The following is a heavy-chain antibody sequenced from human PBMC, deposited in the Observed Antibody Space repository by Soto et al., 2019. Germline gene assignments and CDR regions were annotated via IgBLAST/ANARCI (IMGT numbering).Heavy chain of an antibody. CDR3: ARDLGTYYYDSSGYYELDWFDP. CDR1: GFTFSSYS. CDR2: ISSSSSYI. D-gene: IGHD3-22*01. V-gene: IGHV3-21*01. Sequence: GSLRLSCAAPGFTFSSYSMNWVRQAPGKGLEWVSSISSSSSYIYYADSVKGRFTISRDNAKNSLYLQMNSLRAEDTAVYYCARDLGTYYYDSSGYYELDWFDPWGQGTLGTVSS. J-gene: IGHJ5*02.